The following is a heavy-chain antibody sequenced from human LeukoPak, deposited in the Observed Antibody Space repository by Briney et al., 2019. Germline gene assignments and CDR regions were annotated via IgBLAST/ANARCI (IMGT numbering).Heavy chain of an antibody. CDR2: IYSGGST. CDR1: GFTVSSNY. V-gene: IGHV3-66*01. CDR3: AKSTAPGYSGYDSRDAFDI. D-gene: IGHD5-12*01. Sequence: GSLRLSCAASGFTVSSNYMSWVRQAPGKGLDWVSVIYSGGSTYYADSVKGRFTISRDNSKNTLYLQMNSLRAEDTAVYYCAKSTAPGYSGYDSRDAFDIWGQGTMVTVSS. J-gene: IGHJ3*02.